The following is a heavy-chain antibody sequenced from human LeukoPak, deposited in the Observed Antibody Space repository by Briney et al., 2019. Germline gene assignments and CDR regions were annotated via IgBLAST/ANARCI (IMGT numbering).Heavy chain of an antibody. Sequence: PGGSLRLSCAASGFTFSSYSMNWVRQAPGKGLEWVSSISSSSYIYYADSVKGRFTISRDNAKNSLYLQMNSLRAEDTAVYYCARGKYSSGWYPIGSDYWGQGTLVTVSS. CDR2: ISSSSYI. J-gene: IGHJ4*02. D-gene: IGHD6-19*01. V-gene: IGHV3-21*01. CDR3: ARGKYSSGWYPIGSDY. CDR1: GFTFSSYS.